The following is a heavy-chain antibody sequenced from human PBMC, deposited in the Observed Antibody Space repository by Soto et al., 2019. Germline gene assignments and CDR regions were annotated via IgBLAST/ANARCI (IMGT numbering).Heavy chain of an antibody. CDR1: GFTLSSHA. Sequence: SLRLSYAASGFTLSSHAISPVRHAPGKGLEWVSAISGSGGTTYYADSVKGRFTISRDNSKNTLYLQMNSLRAEDTAVYYCATSLYRNDRHPLDPRGQGTSDTVSA. D-gene: IGHD1-1*01. J-gene: IGHJ5*02. V-gene: IGHV3-23*01. CDR2: ISGSGGTT. CDR3: ATSLYRNDRHPLDP.